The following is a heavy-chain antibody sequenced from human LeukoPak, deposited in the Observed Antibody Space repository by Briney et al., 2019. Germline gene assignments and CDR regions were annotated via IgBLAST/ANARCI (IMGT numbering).Heavy chain of an antibody. V-gene: IGHV3-30*02. Sequence: PGGSLRLSCAASGFTSSSYGMHWVRQAPGKGLEWVTFIRYDGSNKYYADSVKGRFTISRDNSKNTLYLQMNSLRAEDTAVYYCAKDGDALLDPWGQGTLVTVSS. CDR1: GFTSSSYG. J-gene: IGHJ5*02. CDR2: IRYDGSNK. CDR3: AKDGDALLDP. D-gene: IGHD2-2*01.